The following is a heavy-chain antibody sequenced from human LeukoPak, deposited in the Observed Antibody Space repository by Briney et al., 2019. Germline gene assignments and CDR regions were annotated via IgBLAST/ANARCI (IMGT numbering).Heavy chain of an antibody. J-gene: IGHJ2*01. CDR2: IKQDGSEK. V-gene: IGHV3-7*03. CDR1: GFTFSSYW. D-gene: IGHD6-13*01. CDR3: ARDRGQDTGSWPAGYFDL. Sequence: GGSLRLSCAASGFTFSSYWMSWVRQAPGKGLEWVANIKQDGSEKYYVDSVKGRFTISRDNAKNSLYLQMNSLRAEDTAVYYCARDRGQDTGSWPAGYFDLWGRGTLVTVSS.